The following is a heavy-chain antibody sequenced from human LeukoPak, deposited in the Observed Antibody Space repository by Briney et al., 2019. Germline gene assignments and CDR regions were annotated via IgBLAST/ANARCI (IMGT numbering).Heavy chain of an antibody. D-gene: IGHD3-16*02. Sequence: SETLSLTCTVSGASISNYYWSWIRQSPGKGLEWIGYMLYSGSTNQNPSLRSRVTISVDTSKNQVSLKLSSVTAADTAVYYCARSDIWGSYRFLDYWGQGALVTVSS. CDR3: ARSDIWGSYRFLDY. V-gene: IGHV4-59*08. CDR1: GASISNYY. CDR2: MLYSGST. J-gene: IGHJ4*02.